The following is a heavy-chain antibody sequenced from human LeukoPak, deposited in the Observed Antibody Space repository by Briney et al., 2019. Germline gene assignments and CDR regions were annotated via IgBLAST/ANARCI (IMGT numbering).Heavy chain of an antibody. Sequence: LSLTCTVSGYSISSGYYWGWIRQPPGKGLEWLSYISSSGSTIYYADSVRGRFTISRDNAKISLYLQMTSLRPEDTAVYYCARIASSWYDYFDYWGQGILVTVSS. V-gene: IGHV3-11*01. CDR1: GYSISSGYY. D-gene: IGHD6-13*01. CDR3: ARIASSWYDYFDY. J-gene: IGHJ4*02. CDR2: ISSSGSTI.